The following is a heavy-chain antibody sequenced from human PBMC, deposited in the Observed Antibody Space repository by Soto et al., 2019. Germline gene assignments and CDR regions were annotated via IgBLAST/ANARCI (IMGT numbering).Heavy chain of an antibody. J-gene: IGHJ6*03. CDR3: ARSTGYCSSTSCYLEDYYYYYMDV. D-gene: IGHD2-2*01. V-gene: IGHV4-59*01. CDR2: IYYSGST. Sequence: PSETLSLTCTVSGVSISSYYWSWIRQPPGKGLEWIGYIYYSGSTNYNPSLKSRVTISVDTSKNQFSLKLSSVTAADTAVYYCARSTGYCSSTSCYLEDYYYYYMDVWGKGTTVTVSS. CDR1: GVSISSYY.